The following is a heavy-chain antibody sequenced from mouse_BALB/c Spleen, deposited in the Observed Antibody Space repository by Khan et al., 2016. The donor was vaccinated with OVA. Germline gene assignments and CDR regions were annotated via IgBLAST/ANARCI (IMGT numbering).Heavy chain of an antibody. V-gene: IGHV1-7*01. J-gene: IGHJ3*01. Sequence: QMQLEESGAELAKPGASVKMSCKASGYTFTNYWMHWVKQRPGQGLEWIGYINPSTDYTEYNQKFKDKATLTADKSSSTAYMQLTSLTSADSALYYCVNHGSSSAWFTYWGQGTLVTVSA. D-gene: IGHD1-1*01. CDR2: INPSTDYT. CDR3: VNHGSSSAWFTY. CDR1: GYTFTNYW.